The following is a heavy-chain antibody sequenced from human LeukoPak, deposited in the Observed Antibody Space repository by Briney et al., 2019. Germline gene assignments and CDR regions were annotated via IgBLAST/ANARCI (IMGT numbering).Heavy chain of an antibody. CDR3: TTLTVDP. D-gene: IGHD1-20*01. CDR1: GFTFSNAW. CDR2: IKSKTDGGTT. J-gene: IGHJ5*02. Sequence: GGSLRLSCAASGFTFSNAWMNWVRQAPGKGLEWDGRIKSKTDGGTTDYAAPVKGRFTISRDDSKNTLYLQMNSLKTEDTAVYYCTTLTVDPWGQGTLVTVSS. V-gene: IGHV3-15*07.